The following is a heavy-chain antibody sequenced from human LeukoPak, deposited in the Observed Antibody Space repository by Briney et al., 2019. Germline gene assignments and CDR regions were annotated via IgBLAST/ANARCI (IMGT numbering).Heavy chain of an antibody. J-gene: IGHJ4*02. V-gene: IGHV4-34*01. D-gene: IGHD3-22*01. Sequence: PSETLSLTCAVYGGSFSGYYWSWIRQPPGKGLEWIGEINHSGSTNYNPSLKSRVTISVDTSENQFSLKLSSVTAADTAVYYCARERRKNYYDSSGRFDYWGQGTLVTVSS. CDR2: INHSGST. CDR1: GGSFSGYY. CDR3: ARERRKNYYDSSGRFDY.